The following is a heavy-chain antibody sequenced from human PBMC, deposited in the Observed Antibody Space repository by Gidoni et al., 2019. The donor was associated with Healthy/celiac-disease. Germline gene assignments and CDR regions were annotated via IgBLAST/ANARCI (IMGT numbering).Heavy chain of an antibody. V-gene: IGHV3-49*05. Sequence: EVQLVESGGGLVKPGRSLRLSCTASGFTFGDYAMSWFRQAPGKGLEWVGFIRSKAYGGTTEYAASVKGRFTISRDDSKSIAYLQMNSLKTEDTAVYYCTRGASLGWLHFPVFRFDYWGQGTLVTVSS. CDR2: IRSKAYGGTT. CDR1: GFTFGDYA. CDR3: TRGASLGWLHFPVFRFDY. D-gene: IGHD5-12*01. J-gene: IGHJ4*02.